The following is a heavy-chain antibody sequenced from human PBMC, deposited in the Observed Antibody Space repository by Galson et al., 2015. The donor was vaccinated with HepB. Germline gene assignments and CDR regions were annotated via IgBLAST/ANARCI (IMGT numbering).Heavy chain of an antibody. Sequence: SLRLSXXXSGFAXXXYAXXXXRQAPGKGXGLVXVISSNGGRTYYADSVKGRFTISRDNSKNTLXXXMNSLRAEDTAIYYCAKGXXYGSGRSDPWGQGTLVXXXS. CDR2: ISSNGGRT. CDR3: AKGXXYGSGRSDP. D-gene: IGHD3-10*01. J-gene: IGHJ5*02. CDR1: GFAXXXYA. V-gene: IGHV3-23*01.